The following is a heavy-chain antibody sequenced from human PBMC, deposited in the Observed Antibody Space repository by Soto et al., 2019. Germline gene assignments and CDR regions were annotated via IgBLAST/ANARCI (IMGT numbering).Heavy chain of an antibody. CDR1: GFTFSSYA. V-gene: IGHV3-23*01. D-gene: IGHD6-19*01. CDR3: ATVSLDSSGWYPS. J-gene: IGHJ4*02. Sequence: GGSLRLSCAASGFTFSSYAMSWVRQAPGKGLEWVSAISGSGGSTYYADSVKGRFTISRDNSKNTLYLQMNSLRAEDTAVYYCATVSLDSSGWYPSWGQGTLVTVSS. CDR2: ISGSGGST.